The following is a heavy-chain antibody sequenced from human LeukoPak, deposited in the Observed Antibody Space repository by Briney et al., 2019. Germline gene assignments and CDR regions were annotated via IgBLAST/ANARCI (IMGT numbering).Heavy chain of an antibody. D-gene: IGHD3-10*01. CDR1: GGSFSGYY. CDR2: INHSGNT. J-gene: IGHJ6*04. Sequence: SETLSLTCAVYGGSFSGYYWSWIRKPPGKGREWIGEINHSGNTNYNPSLKSRVTISVDTSKNQFSLKLSSVTAADTAVYYCARLRGITMVRGVIMVGYYGMDVWGKGTTVTVSS. V-gene: IGHV4-34*01. CDR3: ARLRGITMVRGVIMVGYYGMDV.